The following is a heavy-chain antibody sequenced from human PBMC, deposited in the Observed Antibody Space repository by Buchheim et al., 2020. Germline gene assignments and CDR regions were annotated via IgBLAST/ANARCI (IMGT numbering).Heavy chain of an antibody. V-gene: IGHV3-30*03. D-gene: IGHD3-3*01. CDR3: ARDQVGDFWSGYYYYFDY. Sequence: QVQLVESGGGVVQPGRSLRLSCAASGFTFSSYGMHWVRQAPGKGLEWVAVISYDGSNKYYADSVKGRFTISRDNAKNSLYLQMNSLRAEDTAVYYCARDQVGDFWSGYYYYFDYWGQGTL. J-gene: IGHJ4*02. CDR1: GFTFSSYG. CDR2: ISYDGSNK.